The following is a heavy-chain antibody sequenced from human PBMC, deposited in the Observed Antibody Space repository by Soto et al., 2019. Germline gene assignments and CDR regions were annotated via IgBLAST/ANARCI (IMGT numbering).Heavy chain of an antibody. Sequence: PSETLSLTSTVSGGSIGSSSYYWGGIRQPPGKGLEWIGSIYDRGSTYSNPSLKSRLTTSLDTSKNQFSLKLTSVTAADTAVYYCARHGYTSGRTYFDYWGQGTLVTVSS. CDR1: GGSIGSSSYY. CDR3: ARHGYTSGRTYFDY. J-gene: IGHJ4*02. D-gene: IGHD6-19*01. V-gene: IGHV4-39*01. CDR2: IYDRGST.